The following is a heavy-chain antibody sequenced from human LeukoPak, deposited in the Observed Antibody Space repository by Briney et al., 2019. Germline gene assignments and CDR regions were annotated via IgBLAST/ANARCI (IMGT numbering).Heavy chain of an antibody. Sequence: SAKVSCKASGVHFSSYTISWVRQAPGQGLEWIVRIFSILGIENYAKQFQGRVTITADKSSRTADMDLSKLRSEDTAVYYCATLGVMGGYWGQGTLVTVSS. J-gene: IGHJ4*02. V-gene: IGHV1-69*02. CDR2: IFSILGIE. CDR3: ATLGVMGGY. CDR1: GVHFSSYT. D-gene: IGHD3-16*01.